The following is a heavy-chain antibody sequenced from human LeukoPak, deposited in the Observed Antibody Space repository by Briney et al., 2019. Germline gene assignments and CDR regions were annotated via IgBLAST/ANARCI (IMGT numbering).Heavy chain of an antibody. Sequence: PGGSLRLSCAASGFTVSSNYMSWVRQAPGKGLEWVSVIYSGGSTYYADSVKGRFTISRDNSKNTLYLQMNSLRAEDTVVYYCASYDSSGYYVDYWGQGTLVTVSS. CDR2: IYSGGST. CDR3: ASYDSSGYYVDY. CDR1: GFTVSSNY. J-gene: IGHJ4*02. D-gene: IGHD3-22*01. V-gene: IGHV3-53*01.